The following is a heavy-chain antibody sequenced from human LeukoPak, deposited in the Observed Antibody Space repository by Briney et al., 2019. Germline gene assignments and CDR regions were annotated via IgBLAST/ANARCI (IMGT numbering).Heavy chain of an antibody. CDR1: GFTFSSYS. D-gene: IGHD1-26*01. CDR3: ARDRVSEFDY. J-gene: IGHJ4*02. CDR2: ITSSSTIK. Sequence: PGGSLRLSCAASGFTFSSYSMHWVRQAPGKGLEWISYITSSSTIKSYADSVKGRFTIPRDNAKNSLYLQMNSLRDEDTAVYYCARDRVSEFDYWGQGTVVTVS. V-gene: IGHV3-48*02.